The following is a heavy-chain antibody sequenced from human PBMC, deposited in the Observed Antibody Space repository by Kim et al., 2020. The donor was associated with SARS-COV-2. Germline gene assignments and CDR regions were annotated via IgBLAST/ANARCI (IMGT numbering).Heavy chain of an antibody. V-gene: IGHV5-51*01. D-gene: IGHD2-2*01. CDR2: IYPGDSDT. CDR1: GYRFTSYW. CDR3: ASHGCSSTSCYDGGDDY. Sequence: GESLKISCKGSGYRFTSYWIVWVRQMPGKGLAWMGIIYPGDSDTRYSTSYQGQVTISADKSISNAYLQWSSLKASDTAKYYCASHGCSSTSCYDGGDDYWGQGTLVTLSS. J-gene: IGHJ4*02.